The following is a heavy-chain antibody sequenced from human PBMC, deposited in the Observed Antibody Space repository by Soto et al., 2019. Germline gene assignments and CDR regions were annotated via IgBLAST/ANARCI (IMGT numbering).Heavy chain of an antibody. D-gene: IGHD2-2*01. CDR1: GGTFSSYA. Sequence: QVQLVQSGAEVKKPGSSVKVSCKASGGTFSSYAISWVRQAPGQGLEWMGGIIPISGTASYAQKFQGRVTITADESTSTAYMALSSLRSEDTAVYYCARSQGSSTSLEIYYYYYYGMDVWGQGTTVTVSS. J-gene: IGHJ6*02. CDR3: ARSQGSSTSLEIYYYYYYGMDV. V-gene: IGHV1-69*01. CDR2: IIPISGTA.